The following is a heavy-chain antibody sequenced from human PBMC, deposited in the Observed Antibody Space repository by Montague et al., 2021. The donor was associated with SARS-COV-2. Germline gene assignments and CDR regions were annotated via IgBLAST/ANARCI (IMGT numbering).Heavy chain of an antibody. V-gene: IGHV4-34*01. CDR1: NGSFGSYY. Sequence: SKTLSLTCAVYNGSFGSYYWTWIRQPPGKGLEWIGEISHDGGARFHPSLNSRLNIFLGSSGVSLSLTSVTAADTGGYYCAGGVHSESPYSGGFYYLDVWAQGTLVTVSS. CDR3: AGGVHSESPYSGGFYYLDV. J-gene: IGHJ4*02. CDR2: ISHDGGA. D-gene: IGHD5-18*01.